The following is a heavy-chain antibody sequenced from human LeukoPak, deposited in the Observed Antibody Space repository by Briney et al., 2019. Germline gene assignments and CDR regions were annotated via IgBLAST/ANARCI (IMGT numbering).Heavy chain of an antibody. D-gene: IGHD6-19*01. V-gene: IGHV4-39*07. CDR1: GGPISSSSYY. J-gene: IGHJ4*02. Sequence: SETLSLTCTVSGGPISSSSYYWGWIRQPPGKGLEWIGNIYYSGSTYYKPSLKSRVTISVDTSKNQFSLKLSSVTAADTAVYYCARGSYPGWYKGEFDYWGQGTLVTVSS. CDR2: IYYSGST. CDR3: ARGSYPGWYKGEFDY.